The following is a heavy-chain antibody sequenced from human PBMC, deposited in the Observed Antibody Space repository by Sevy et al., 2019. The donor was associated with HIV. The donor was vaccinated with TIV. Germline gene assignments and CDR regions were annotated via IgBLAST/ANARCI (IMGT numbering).Heavy chain of an antibody. J-gene: IGHJ3*02. V-gene: IGHV3-21*01. CDR1: GLTFRIYS. D-gene: IGHD3-22*01. Sequence: GGSLRLSCVASGLTFRIYSMNWVRQAPGKGLEWVSSISSSSSYKYYADSLKGRFTISRDNSKNTLYLQMNSLRAEDTAVYYCASLPNNYYDSGGYSGNDAFDIWGQGTMVTVSS. CDR2: ISSSSSYK. CDR3: ASLPNNYYDSGGYSGNDAFDI.